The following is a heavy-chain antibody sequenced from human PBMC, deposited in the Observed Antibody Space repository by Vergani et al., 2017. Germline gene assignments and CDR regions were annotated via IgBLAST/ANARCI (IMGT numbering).Heavy chain of an antibody. J-gene: IGHJ4*02. CDR3: ARDVGPLPRGVRGALGY. V-gene: IGHV1-46*01. CDR1: GYTFTSYY. Sequence: QVQLVQSGAEVKKPGASVKVSCKASGYTFTSYYMHWVRQAPGQGLEWMGIINPSGGSTSYAQKFQGRVTMTRDTSTSTVYMELSSLRSEDTAVYYCARDVGPLPRGVRGALGYWGQGTLVTVSS. CDR2: INPSGGST. D-gene: IGHD3-10*01.